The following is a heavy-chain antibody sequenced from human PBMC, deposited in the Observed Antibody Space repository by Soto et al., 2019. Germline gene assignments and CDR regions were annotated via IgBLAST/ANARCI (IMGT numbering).Heavy chain of an antibody. CDR2: LHQGGSS. Sequence: SETLSLTCAVSGYSISNGYYWGWIRQPPGKGLEWIGHLHQGGSSIYNPSLKSRVTMSIDTAKNQFSLKINSVTAADTAVYHCARYCTRVSGGYENWFDPWGQGILVTVSS. CDR3: ARYCTRVSGGYENWFDP. D-gene: IGHD2-8*01. V-gene: IGHV4-38-2*01. CDR1: GYSISNGYY. J-gene: IGHJ5*02.